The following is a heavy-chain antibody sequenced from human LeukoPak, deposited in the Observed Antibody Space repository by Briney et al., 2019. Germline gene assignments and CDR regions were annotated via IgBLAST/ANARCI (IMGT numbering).Heavy chain of an antibody. Sequence: SETLSLTCTVSGGSISSYYWSWIRQPAGKGLEWIGRIYTSGSTNYNPSLKSRVTVSVDTSKNQFSLKLSSVTAADTAVYYCARVGCSSTSCYIGWFDPWGQGTLVTVSS. V-gene: IGHV4-4*07. J-gene: IGHJ5*02. CDR1: GGSISSYY. CDR3: ARVGCSSTSCYIGWFDP. D-gene: IGHD2-2*02. CDR2: IYTSGST.